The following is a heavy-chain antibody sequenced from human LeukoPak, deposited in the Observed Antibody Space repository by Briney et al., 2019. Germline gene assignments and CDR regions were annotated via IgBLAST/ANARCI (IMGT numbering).Heavy chain of an antibody. CDR3: TRLADPEVLRFLEWAGDMNWFDP. V-gene: IGHV3-7*01. CDR2: IKQDGSEK. CDR1: GFTFSGHW. D-gene: IGHD3-3*01. Sequence: GGSLRFSCAASGFTFSGHWMSWVRQAPGKGPEWVANIKQDGSEKYYVDSVKGRFTISRDNAKNSLYLQMNSLRVEDTAVYYCTRLADPEVLRFLEWAGDMNWFDPWGQGTLVTVSS. J-gene: IGHJ5*02.